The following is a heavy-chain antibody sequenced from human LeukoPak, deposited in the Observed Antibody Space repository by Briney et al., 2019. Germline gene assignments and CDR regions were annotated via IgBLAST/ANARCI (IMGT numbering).Heavy chain of an antibody. CDR2: LNPNSGGT. J-gene: IGHJ5*02. CDR1: GYTFTGHY. D-gene: IGHD2-15*01. CDR3: AIGYCSGGSYYSVENWFDR. V-gene: IGHV1-2*06. Sequence: GASVKVSCKAAGYTFTGHYMFWVRQAPGHGLEWMGRLNPNSGGTNYAQKFQGRVTMTRDTTISTAYMELSRLRSDDTAVYNCAIGYCSGGSYYSVENWFDRLGQGGLVT.